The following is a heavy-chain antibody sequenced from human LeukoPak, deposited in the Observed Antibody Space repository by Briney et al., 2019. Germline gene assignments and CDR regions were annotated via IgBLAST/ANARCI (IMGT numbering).Heavy chain of an antibody. CDR3: GRDYGDYPYWYFDP. Sequence: PSETLSLTCTVSGGPISSSSYDWGWLRQPPGKGLEWIGSIYYSGTNHYNPSLKSRVTISVDTSKNQFSLKLRSVTAADTAVYYCGRDYGDYPYWYFDPWGRGTVVTVSS. J-gene: IGHJ2*01. CDR1: GGPISSSSYD. CDR2: IYYSGTN. V-gene: IGHV4-39*01. D-gene: IGHD4-17*01.